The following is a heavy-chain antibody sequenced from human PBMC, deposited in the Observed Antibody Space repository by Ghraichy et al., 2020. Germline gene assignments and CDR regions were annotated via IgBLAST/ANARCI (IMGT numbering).Heavy chain of an antibody. Sequence: SQNLSLTCAISGDSVSSHIAAWNWIRQSPSRGLEWLGRTYYRSKWYIDYAESVKSRITINADTSNNQFSLQLKSVTPEDTAVYYCAKGKHGDYVSLFDPWGQGTLVTVSS. CDR3: AKGKHGDYVSLFDP. J-gene: IGHJ5*02. V-gene: IGHV6-1*01. D-gene: IGHD4-17*01. CDR2: TYYRSKWYI. CDR1: GDSVSSHIAA.